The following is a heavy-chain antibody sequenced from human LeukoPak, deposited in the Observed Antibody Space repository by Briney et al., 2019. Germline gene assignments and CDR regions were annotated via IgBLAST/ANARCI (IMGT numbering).Heavy chain of an antibody. Sequence: GPLRLSCAASGFTFSSYAMSWVRQAPGRGLEWVSIIYSGGTTYYADSVKGRFTISRDNSKNPLYLQMNSLRAEDTAVYYCATSGGNSLASDYWGQGTLVTVPT. CDR1: GFTFSSYA. D-gene: IGHD4-23*01. CDR3: ATSGGNSLASDY. CDR2: IYSGGTT. J-gene: IGHJ4*02. V-gene: IGHV3-66*01.